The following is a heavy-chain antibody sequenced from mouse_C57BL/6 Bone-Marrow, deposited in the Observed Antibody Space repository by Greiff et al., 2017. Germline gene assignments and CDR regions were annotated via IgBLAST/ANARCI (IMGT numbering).Heavy chain of an antibody. V-gene: IGHV1-76*01. CDR1: GYTFTDYY. J-gene: IGHJ2*01. Sequence: VQLQQSGASVKLSCKASGYTFTDYYIYWVKQRPGQGLEWIARIYPGSGNTYYNEKFKGKATLTADKSSSTADMQHSRLTSEYSAVYFCASDDYDDDYWGQGTTLTVSS. CDR2: IYPGSGNT. CDR3: ASDDYDDDY. D-gene: IGHD2-4*01.